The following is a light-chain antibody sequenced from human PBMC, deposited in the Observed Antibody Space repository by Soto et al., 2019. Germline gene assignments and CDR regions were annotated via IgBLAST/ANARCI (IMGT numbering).Light chain of an antibody. J-gene: IGKJ1*01. Sequence: DIQMTQSPSTLSASVGDRVTIACRASQSISSWLAWYQQKPGKAPKLLISKASNLESGVPSRFSGSGSGTEFTITISSLQPDDYATYYCQQYYSYWTFGQGTKVEIK. CDR1: QSISSW. V-gene: IGKV1-5*03. CDR3: QQYYSYWT. CDR2: KAS.